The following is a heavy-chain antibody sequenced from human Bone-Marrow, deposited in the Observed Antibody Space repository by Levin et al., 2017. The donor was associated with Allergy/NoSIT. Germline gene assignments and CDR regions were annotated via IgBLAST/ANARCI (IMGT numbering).Heavy chain of an antibody. CDR2: ISAYNGDI. CDR3: ARGHVRQTSSDWSFDK. D-gene: IGHD6-13*01. CDR1: GYTFTLYG. J-gene: IGHJ4*02. Sequence: GESLKISCKTSGYTFTLYGISWVRQAPGQGLEWMGWISAYNGDINIAQKFQGRVTLTTDTSTTTAYMDLRSLGSGDTSVYYVARGHVRQTSSDWSFDKWGQGTLVIVSS. V-gene: IGHV1-18*01.